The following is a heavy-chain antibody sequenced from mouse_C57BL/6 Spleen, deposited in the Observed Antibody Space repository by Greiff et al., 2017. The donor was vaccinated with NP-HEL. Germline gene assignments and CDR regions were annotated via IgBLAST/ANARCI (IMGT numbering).Heavy chain of an antibody. J-gene: IGHJ4*01. V-gene: IGHV2-2*01. CDR3: ASPNWDVLYAMDY. CDR2: IWSGGST. D-gene: IGHD4-1*01. CDR1: GFSLTSYG. Sequence: VQRVESGPGLVQPSQSLSITCTVSGFSLTSYGVHWVRQSPGKGLEWLGVIWSGGSTDYNAAFISRLSISKDNSKSQVFLKMNSLQADDTAIYYCASPNWDVLYAMDYWGQGTSVTVSS.